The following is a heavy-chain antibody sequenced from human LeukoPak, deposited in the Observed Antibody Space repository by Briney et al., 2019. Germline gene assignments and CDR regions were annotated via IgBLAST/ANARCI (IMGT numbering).Heavy chain of an antibody. D-gene: IGHD2-15*01. Sequence: GGSLRLSCAASGFTLSTYEMTWVRQAPGKGLEWVSFITSSGGLTFYADSVKGRFTIPRDTAKNSLYLQMNNLRGEDTALYYCARDVSSFTRAFDIWGQGTMVTVSS. CDR1: GFTLSTYE. V-gene: IGHV3-48*03. CDR3: ARDVSSFTRAFDI. CDR2: ITSSGGLT. J-gene: IGHJ3*02.